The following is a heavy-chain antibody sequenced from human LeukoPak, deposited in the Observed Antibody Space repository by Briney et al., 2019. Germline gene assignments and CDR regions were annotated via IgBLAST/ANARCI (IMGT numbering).Heavy chain of an antibody. J-gene: IGHJ6*02. Sequence: PGVSLRLSGAASGFTFSDYYRSWIRQGPGKGLEGVSYISSSSSYSKYADSVKGRFTISRDNAKNSLYLQMNSLRAEDTAVYYCARFSVITMVRGVTPLYYYGMDVWGQGTTVTVSS. CDR1: GFTFSDYY. V-gene: IGHV3-11*03. CDR2: ISSSSSYS. D-gene: IGHD3-10*01. CDR3: ARFSVITMVRGVTPLYYYGMDV.